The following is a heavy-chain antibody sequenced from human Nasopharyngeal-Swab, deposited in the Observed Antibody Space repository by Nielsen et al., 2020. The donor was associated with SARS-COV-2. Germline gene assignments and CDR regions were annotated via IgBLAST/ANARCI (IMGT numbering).Heavy chain of an antibody. D-gene: IGHD5-24*01. CDR3: ARIRDGFADY. Sequence: WIRQPPGKALEWLALIDWDDDKYYSTSLETRLTISKDTSKNQVVLTMTNMDPVDTATYCCARIRDGFADYWGQGTRVTVSS. CDR2: IDWDDDK. V-gene: IGHV2-70*01. J-gene: IGHJ4*02.